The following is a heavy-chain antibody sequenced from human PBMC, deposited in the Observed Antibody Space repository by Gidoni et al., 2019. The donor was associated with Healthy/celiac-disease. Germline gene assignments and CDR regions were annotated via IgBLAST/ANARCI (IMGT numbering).Heavy chain of an antibody. D-gene: IGHD1-1*01. Sequence: EVQLVESGGGLVQPGGSLRLSCAASGFTFSSYWMHWVRQAPGKGLVWVSRINSDGSSPSYADSVKGRFTISRDNAKNTLYLQMNSLRAEDTAVYYCARVEKYDANDDYWGQGTLVTVSS. CDR2: INSDGSSP. J-gene: IGHJ4*02. V-gene: IGHV3-74*01. CDR1: GFTFSSYW. CDR3: ARVEKYDANDDY.